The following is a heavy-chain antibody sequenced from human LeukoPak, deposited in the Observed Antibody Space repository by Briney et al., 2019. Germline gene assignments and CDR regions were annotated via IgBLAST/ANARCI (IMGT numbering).Heavy chain of an antibody. CDR1: GFIFSNCW. J-gene: IGHJ3*01. CDR3: ARLRNVGGNPHPFNV. V-gene: IGHV3-7*01. Sequence: GGSLRLSCETSGFIFSNCWMTWVRQAPGKGLEWVANIKTDGSEKYYADSVKGRFTISRDNAKKSLYLQMNSLRAEDTAVYYCARLRNVGGNPHPFNVWGQGTTVTVSS. CDR2: IKTDGSEK. D-gene: IGHD4-23*01.